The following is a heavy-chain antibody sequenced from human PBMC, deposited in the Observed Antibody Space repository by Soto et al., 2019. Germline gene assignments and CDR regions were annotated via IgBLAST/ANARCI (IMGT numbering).Heavy chain of an antibody. CDR1: GGSFDDFY. CDR2: IRHDGGT. D-gene: IGHD3-10*01. J-gene: IGHJ6*02. V-gene: IGHV4-34*02. CDR3: ARGQLVWYGDLTPYHRDMDV. Sequence: QVQLQQWGAGLLRPSETLSLTCAFYGGSFDDFYWSWVRQSPGKGLGWVGEIRHDGGTNYSPSLASRVSISVDTSKNQFSLHLRSVTAADTGLYYCARGQLVWYGDLTPYHRDMDVWGQGTTVTVSS.